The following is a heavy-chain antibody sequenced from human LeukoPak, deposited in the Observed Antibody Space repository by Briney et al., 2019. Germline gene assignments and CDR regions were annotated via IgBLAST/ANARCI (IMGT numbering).Heavy chain of an antibody. CDR2: ISAYNGNT. Sequence: ASVKVSCKASGYTFTNYGISWVRQAPGQGLEWMGWISAYNGNTNYAQKLQGRVTMTTDTSTSTAYMELRSLRSDDTAVYYCARAGGFYDFWSGYYTRSYYYYMDVWGKGTTVTVSS. J-gene: IGHJ6*03. CDR1: GYTFTNYG. D-gene: IGHD3-3*01. CDR3: ARAGGFYDFWSGYYTRSYYYYMDV. V-gene: IGHV1-18*01.